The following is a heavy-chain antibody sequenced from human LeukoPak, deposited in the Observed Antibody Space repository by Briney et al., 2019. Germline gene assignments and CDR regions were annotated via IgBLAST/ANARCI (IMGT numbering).Heavy chain of an antibody. CDR1: GFTFSSYG. CDR3: ARRESSGWYWGY. Sequence: PGRSLRLSCAASGFTFSSYGMHWVRQAPGKGLEWVAVISYDGSNKYYADSVKGRFTISRDNSKNTLYLQMNSLRAEDTAVYYCARRESSGWYWGYWGQGTLVTVSS. D-gene: IGHD6-19*01. V-gene: IGHV3-30*03. J-gene: IGHJ4*02. CDR2: ISYDGSNK.